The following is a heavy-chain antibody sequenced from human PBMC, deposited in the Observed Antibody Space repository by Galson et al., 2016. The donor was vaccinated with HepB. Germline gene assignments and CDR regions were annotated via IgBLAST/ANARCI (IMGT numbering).Heavy chain of an antibody. D-gene: IGHD2-21*02. CDR1: GFSLNSSGAA. V-gene: IGHV2-5*02. CDR3: VHSSGGYSGGDCYLPFDY. Sequence: PALVKPTQTLTLTCTFSGFSLNSSGAAVGWIRQPPGKALEWLALIYWDADKSYSPSLKNRLTITKDTSKNPVALKMANVDPVDTGTYYCVHSSGGYSGGDCYLPFDYWGQGTPVAVSS. J-gene: IGHJ4*02. CDR2: IYWDADK.